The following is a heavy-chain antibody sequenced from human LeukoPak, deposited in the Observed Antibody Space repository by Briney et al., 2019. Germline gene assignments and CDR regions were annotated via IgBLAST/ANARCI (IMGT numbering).Heavy chain of an antibody. CDR2: IYYSGST. Sequence: LRLSCAASGFTFSSFAMNWIRQPPGKGLEWIGYIYYSGSTYYNPSLKSRVTISVDTSKNQFSLKLSSVTAADTAVYYCARGRRYFDWLSPHFDYWGQGTLVTVSS. CDR1: GFTFSSFA. D-gene: IGHD3-9*01. V-gene: IGHV4-30-4*08. CDR3: ARGRRYFDWLSPHFDY. J-gene: IGHJ4*02.